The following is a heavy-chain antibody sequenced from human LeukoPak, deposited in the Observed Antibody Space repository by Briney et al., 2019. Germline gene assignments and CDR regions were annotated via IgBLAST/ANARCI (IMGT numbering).Heavy chain of an antibody. V-gene: IGHV3-30*18. CDR2: ISYDGSNK. D-gene: IGHD3-10*01. CDR3: AKDQYYGSGSLDY. Sequence: GGSLRLSCAASGFTFRSYGMHWVRQAPGKGLEWVAVISYDGSNKYYADSVKGRFTISRDNSKNTLYLQMNSLRAEDTAVYYCAKDQYYGSGSLDYWGQGTLVTVSS. J-gene: IGHJ4*02. CDR1: GFTFRSYG.